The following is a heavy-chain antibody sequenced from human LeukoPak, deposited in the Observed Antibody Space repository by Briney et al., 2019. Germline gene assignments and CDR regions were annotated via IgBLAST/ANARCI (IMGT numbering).Heavy chain of an antibody. Sequence: SVKVSCKASGGTFSSYAMSWVRQAPGQGLEWMGGIIPIFGTANYAQKFQGRVTITTDESTSTAYMELSSLRSEDTAVYYCARGGTYYYDSSGYAFDIWGQGTMVTVSS. V-gene: IGHV1-69*05. CDR3: ARGGTYYYDSSGYAFDI. CDR1: GGTFSSYA. D-gene: IGHD3-22*01. CDR2: IIPIFGTA. J-gene: IGHJ3*02.